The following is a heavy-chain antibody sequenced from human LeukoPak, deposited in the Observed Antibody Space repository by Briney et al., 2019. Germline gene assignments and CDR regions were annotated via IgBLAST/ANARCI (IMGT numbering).Heavy chain of an antibody. CDR1: GFTFSSHA. D-gene: IGHD5-12*01. V-gene: IGHV3-23*01. CDR3: AKDPLGGYDTYYFDY. CDR2: ISGGRPST. J-gene: IGHJ4*02. Sequence: PGGSLRLSCAASGFTFSSHAMSWVRQAPGRGLEWVSAISGGRPSTYYADSVKGRFTISRDNAKNTLYLQMNSLRAEDTAVYYCAKDPLGGYDTYYFDYWGQGTLVTVSS.